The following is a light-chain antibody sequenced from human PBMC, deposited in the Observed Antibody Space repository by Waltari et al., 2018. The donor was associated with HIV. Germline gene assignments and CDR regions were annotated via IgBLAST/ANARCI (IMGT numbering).Light chain of an antibody. Sequence: DIQMTQSPSSLSASVGDRVTITCQASQDITNYLNWYQQKPGKAPKLLIFDASNLERGVPSRFSGSGSGTDFTFTISSLQPEDVATYVCQQYDNLFTFGPGTRVDLK. CDR3: QQYDNLFT. CDR1: QDITNY. V-gene: IGKV1-33*01. J-gene: IGKJ3*01. CDR2: DAS.